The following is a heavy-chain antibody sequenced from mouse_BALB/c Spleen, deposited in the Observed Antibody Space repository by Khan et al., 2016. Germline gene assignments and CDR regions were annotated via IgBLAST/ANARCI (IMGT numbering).Heavy chain of an antibody. V-gene: IGHV2-6-7*01. CDR1: GFSLIAFG. CDR2: IWGDGST. Sequence: QVPLKESGPGLVAPSQCLSITCTVSGFSLIAFGVNWVRQPPGKGLEWLGMIWGDGSTDFNSALKSRLNITKDNPKSQVFLKMNRLQTDDTARYYCARDCCGYYAMDYWGQGTSVTVSS. CDR3: ARDCCGYYAMDY. J-gene: IGHJ4*01.